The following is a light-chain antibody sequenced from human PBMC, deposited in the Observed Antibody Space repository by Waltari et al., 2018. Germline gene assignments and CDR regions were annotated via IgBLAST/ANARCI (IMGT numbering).Light chain of an antibody. J-gene: IGKJ1*01. CDR1: LSVSRA. CDR2: GAS. CDR3: QHYVRLPAT. V-gene: IGKV3-20*01. Sequence: EIVLTQSPGSLSSSPGERVTLSCRASLSVSRALAWYQQKPGQAPRLLIFGASNRATGIPDRFSVSGSETDFSLTISRLEPEDFAVYYCQHYVRLPATFGRGTKVEIK.